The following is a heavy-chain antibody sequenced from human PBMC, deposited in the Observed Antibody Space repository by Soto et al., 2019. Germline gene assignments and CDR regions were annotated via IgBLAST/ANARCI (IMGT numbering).Heavy chain of an antibody. CDR3: VKGSYCTNGVCYTFSWFDP. D-gene: IGHD2-8*01. V-gene: IGHV3-64D*06. Sequence: GGSLRLSCSASGFTFSSYAMHWVRQAPGKGLEYVSAISSNGGSTYYADSVKGRFTISRDNSKNTLYLQMSSLRAEDTAVYYCVKGSYCTNGVCYTFSWFDPWGRGTLVTVSS. J-gene: IGHJ5*02. CDR1: GFTFSSYA. CDR2: ISSNGGST.